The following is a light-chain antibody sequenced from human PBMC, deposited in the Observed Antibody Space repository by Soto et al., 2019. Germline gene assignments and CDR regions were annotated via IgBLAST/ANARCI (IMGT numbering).Light chain of an antibody. Sequence: QSVLTQPASVSESPGHSITISCTGTSSDVGGYNYVSWYQQHPGKPPKLMIYDVSNRPSGVSNRFSGSKSGNTASLTISGLQAEDEADYYCTSYTGSSTVLFGGGTQLTVL. V-gene: IGLV2-14*01. CDR2: DVS. CDR1: SSDVGGYNY. J-gene: IGLJ2*01. CDR3: TSYTGSSTVL.